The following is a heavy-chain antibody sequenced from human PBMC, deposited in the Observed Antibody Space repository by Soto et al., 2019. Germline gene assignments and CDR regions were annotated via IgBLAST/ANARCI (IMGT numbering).Heavy chain of an antibody. CDR2: IYSGGST. CDR1: GFTVSTKY. D-gene: IGHD3-16*01. CDR3: ARDPWAADY. V-gene: IGHV3-66*01. J-gene: IGHJ4*02. Sequence: GGSLRLSCVASGFTVSTKYMSWVRQAPGKGLEWVSVIYSGGSTFYADSVRGRFTISRDNSKNTVNLQMNSLRAEDTAVYYCARDPWAADYWGQGTLVTVSS.